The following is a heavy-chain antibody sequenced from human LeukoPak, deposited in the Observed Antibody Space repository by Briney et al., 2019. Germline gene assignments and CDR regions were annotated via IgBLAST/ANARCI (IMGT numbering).Heavy chain of an antibody. V-gene: IGHV1-69*05. CDR3: ASPIIAAAGTGYFQH. CDR2: INPIFGTA. CDR1: GGTFSSYD. D-gene: IGHD6-13*01. J-gene: IGHJ1*01. Sequence: GASVNVSCTASGGTFSSYDISWVRQAAGQGLEGLGGINPIFGTANYAQKFQGRVTITTDESTTTAYMELSSLRSEDTAVYYCASPIIAAAGTGYFQHWGQGTLVTVSS.